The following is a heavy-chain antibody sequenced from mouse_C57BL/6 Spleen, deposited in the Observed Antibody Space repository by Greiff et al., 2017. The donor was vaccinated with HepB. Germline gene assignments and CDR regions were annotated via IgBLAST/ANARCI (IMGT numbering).Heavy chain of an antibody. CDR2: ISSGSSTI. D-gene: IGHD1-1*01. Sequence: DVKLQESGGGLVKPGGSLKLSCAASGFTFSDYGMHWVRQAPEKGLEWVAYISSGSSTIYYADTVKGRFTISRDNAKNTLFLQMTSLRSEDTAMYYCARDYGSSLHWYFDVWGTGTTVTVSS. V-gene: IGHV5-17*01. J-gene: IGHJ1*03. CDR1: GFTFSDYG. CDR3: ARDYGSSLHWYFDV.